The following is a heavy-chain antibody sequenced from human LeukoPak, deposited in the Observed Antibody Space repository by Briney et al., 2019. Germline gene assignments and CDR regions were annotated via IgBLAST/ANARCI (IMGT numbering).Heavy chain of an antibody. CDR1: RFTFSYSV. Sequence: PGGPLRLSCAASSAFRFTFSYSVFHWVRQAPGKGLEWLTFIQYDGIAQYFADSVKGRFIISRDNSKKTLYLHMNSLRAEDTALYYCAREGNRAILGGLDVWGQGTTVTVSS. J-gene: IGHJ6*02. CDR3: AREGNRAILGGLDV. CDR2: IQYDGIAQ. D-gene: IGHD2-15*01. V-gene: IGHV3-30*02.